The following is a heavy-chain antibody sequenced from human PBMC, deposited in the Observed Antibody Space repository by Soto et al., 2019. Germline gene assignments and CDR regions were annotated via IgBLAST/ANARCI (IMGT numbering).Heavy chain of an antibody. CDR2: IDPSDSYT. D-gene: IGHD2-2*01. V-gene: IGHV5-10-1*01. CDR1: GWNFTRSR. Sequence: QAQQSSGERRGWNFTRSRKTRERQMHGKSPEWMGRIDPSDSYTNYSPSFQGHVTISADKSISTAYLQWSSLKASDTAMYYCARYGYCSSPSCYYYYGMDVWGQGTTVTGSS. J-gene: IGHJ6*02. CDR3: ARYGYCSSPSCYYYYGMDV.